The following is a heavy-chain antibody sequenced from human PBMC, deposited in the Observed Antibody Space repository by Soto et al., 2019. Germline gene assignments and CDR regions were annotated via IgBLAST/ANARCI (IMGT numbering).Heavy chain of an antibody. J-gene: IGHJ5*02. Sequence: SETLSLTCTVSGGSISSGGYYWSWIHQHPGKGLEWIGYIYYSGSTYYNPSLKSRVTISVDTSKNQFSLKLSSVTAADTAVYYCARECGGSCNNWFDPWGQGTLVTVSS. CDR3: ARECGGSCNNWFDP. CDR1: GGSISSGGYY. CDR2: IYYSGST. D-gene: IGHD2-15*01. V-gene: IGHV4-31*03.